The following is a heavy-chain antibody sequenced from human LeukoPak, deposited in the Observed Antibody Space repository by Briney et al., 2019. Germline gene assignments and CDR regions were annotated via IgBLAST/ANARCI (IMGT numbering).Heavy chain of an antibody. CDR2: IYYTGT. J-gene: IGHJ4*02. CDR1: GGSISSYY. CDR3: ASRKLGNDY. D-gene: IGHD7-27*01. Sequence: SETLSLTCTVSGGSISSYYWSWIRQPPGKGLEWIGYIYYTGTSYNPSLKSRVTISADTSKNQFSLKLISVTAADTAVYYCASRKLGNDYWGQGTLATVSS. V-gene: IGHV4-59*01.